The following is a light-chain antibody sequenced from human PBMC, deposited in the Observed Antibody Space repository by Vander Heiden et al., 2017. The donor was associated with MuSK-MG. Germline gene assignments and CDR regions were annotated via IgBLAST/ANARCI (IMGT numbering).Light chain of an antibody. Sequence: QAVATQEPALTVSPAGTVTLTCGSSTGAVTSGHYPYWFQQKPGQPPMTRMYDTSNKHSWTPARFSGSLLGAKAVPTLSGAQPEDDAEYYCLLSYSGASCVFGGGTKLTVL. CDR2: DTS. CDR3: LLSYSGASCV. V-gene: IGLV7-46*01. CDR1: TGAVTSGHY. J-gene: IGLJ3*02.